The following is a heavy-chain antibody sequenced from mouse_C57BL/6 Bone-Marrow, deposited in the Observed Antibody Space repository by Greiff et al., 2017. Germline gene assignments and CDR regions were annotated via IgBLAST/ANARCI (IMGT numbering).Heavy chain of an antibody. D-gene: IGHD2-3*01. CDR2: IHPNSGST. Sequence: QVQLQQPGAELVKPGASVKLSCKASGYTFTSYWMHWVKQRPGQGLEWIGMIHPNSGSTNYNEKFKSKATLTVDKSSSTAYMQLSSLTSYDSAVYYCVYDYGYFDVWGTGTTVTVSS. CDR1: GYTFTSYW. CDR3: VYDYGYFDV. V-gene: IGHV1-64*01. J-gene: IGHJ1*03.